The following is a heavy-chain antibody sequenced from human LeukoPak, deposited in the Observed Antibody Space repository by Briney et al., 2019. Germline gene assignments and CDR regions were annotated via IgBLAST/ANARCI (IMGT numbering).Heavy chain of an antibody. CDR3: ARTGVYSPNYFYYMDV. J-gene: IGHJ6*03. V-gene: IGHV3-48*01. CDR1: GFTFSSYS. CDR2: ISSSSSSI. Sequence: GGSLRLSCAASGFTFSSYSMNWVRQAPGKGLEWVSYISSSSSSIYYADSVKGRFTISRDNAKNSLYPQMNSLRAEDTAVYYCARTGVYSPNYFYYMDVWGKGTTVTVSS. D-gene: IGHD4-11*01.